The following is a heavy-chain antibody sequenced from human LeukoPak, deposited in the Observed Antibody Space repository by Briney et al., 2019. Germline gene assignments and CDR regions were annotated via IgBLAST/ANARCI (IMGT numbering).Heavy chain of an antibody. CDR2: TYYRSEWYN. CDR3: ARTLHLYSYGYYYYYMDV. J-gene: IGHJ6*03. V-gene: IGHV6-1*01. CDR1: GDSVSSNSAA. Sequence: SQTLSLTCAISGDSVSSNSAAWNWIRQSPSRGLEWLGRTYYRSEWYNDYAVSVKSRITINPDTSKNQFSLQLNSVTPEDTAVYYCARTLHLYSYGYYYYYMDVWGKGTTVTISS. D-gene: IGHD5-18*01.